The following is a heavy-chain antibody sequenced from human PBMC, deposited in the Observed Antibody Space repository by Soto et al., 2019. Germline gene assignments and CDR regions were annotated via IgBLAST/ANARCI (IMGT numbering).Heavy chain of an antibody. CDR2: ISDSGGGT. Sequence: EVQLLASGGGLVEPWGSLRLSCAASGFTFSNFGMRWVREAPGNGLEWVSVISDSGGGTYYADSVRVRFTTSRDNSKNRLFLQMNSLRAEDTAVYYCAKEMGHNWKFFDYWGQGTLDTVFS. J-gene: IGHJ4*02. CDR3: AKEMGHNWKFFDY. V-gene: IGHV3-23*01. D-gene: IGHD1-1*01. CDR1: GFTFSNFG.